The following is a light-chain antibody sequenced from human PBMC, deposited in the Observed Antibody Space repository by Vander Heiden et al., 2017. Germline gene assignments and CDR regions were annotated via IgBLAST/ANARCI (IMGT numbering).Light chain of an antibody. CDR1: RGISNY. V-gene: IGKV1-27*01. CDR3: QNYNNAPLA. Sequence: DFHVTPSPSSLSASVGDRVTITCRASRGISNYLAWYQQRPGKVPKLLIYAASTLQSGVPSRFSGSGSGTDFTLAISSLQPGDVATYYCQNYNNAPLAFGGGTKVEIK. J-gene: IGKJ4*01. CDR2: AAS.